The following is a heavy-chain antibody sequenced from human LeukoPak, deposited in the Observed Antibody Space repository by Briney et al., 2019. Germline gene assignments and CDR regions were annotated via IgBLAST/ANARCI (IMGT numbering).Heavy chain of an antibody. CDR2: ISGSGSST. D-gene: IGHD1-14*01. V-gene: IGHV3-23*01. CDR1: GFTFNGYT. CDR3: AKSPEPDYYYYYGMDV. Sequence: GGSLRLSCAASGFTFNGYTMDWVRQPPGEGLKWVSSISGSGSSTYYADSVKGRFTISRDNSRNTLYLQMNSLRAEDTGVYYCAKSPEPDYYYYYGMDVWGQGTTVTVSS. J-gene: IGHJ6*02.